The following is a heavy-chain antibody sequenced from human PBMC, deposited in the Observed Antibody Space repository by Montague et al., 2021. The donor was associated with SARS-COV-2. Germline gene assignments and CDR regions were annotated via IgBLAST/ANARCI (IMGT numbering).Heavy chain of an antibody. Sequence: SETLSLTCVVSDVSLSSSTWRSWVRQSPGKGLEWVGETHLSGFTXYNPSVKSRVTISLDDSRSQFSLRLPSVTAAATAVYFCARGGLGNRGFDYWGQGALVTVSS. V-gene: IGHV4-4*02. CDR2: THLSGFT. CDR3: ARGGLGNRGFDY. CDR1: DVSLSSSTW. J-gene: IGHJ4*02. D-gene: IGHD3/OR15-3a*01.